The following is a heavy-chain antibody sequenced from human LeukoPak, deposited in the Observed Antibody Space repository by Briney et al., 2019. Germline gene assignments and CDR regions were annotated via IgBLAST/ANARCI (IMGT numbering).Heavy chain of an antibody. J-gene: IGHJ4*02. V-gene: IGHV3-53*01. Sequence: PGGSLRLSCAASGFTFSSNYMSWVRQAPGKGLEWVSVIYSGGSTYYADSVKGRFTISRDNSKNTLYLQMNSLRAEDTAVYYCARQGLVAGPFDYWGQGTLVTVSS. CDR3: ARQGLVAGPFDY. CDR1: GFTFSSNY. CDR2: IYSGGST. D-gene: IGHD6-19*01.